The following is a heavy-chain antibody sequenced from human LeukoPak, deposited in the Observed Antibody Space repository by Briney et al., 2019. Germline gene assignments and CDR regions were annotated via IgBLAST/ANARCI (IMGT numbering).Heavy chain of an antibody. CDR2: IYYSGST. V-gene: IGHV4-39*01. CDR3: ARGWGYFDY. Sequence: PSETLSLTSTVSGGSITSSSYYSGWLRQPPGKGLEWIGTIYYSGSTYYNPSLKSRVTISVDTSKNQFSLKLSSVTAADTAVYYCARGWGYFDYWGQGTLVTVSS. J-gene: IGHJ4*02. CDR1: GGSITSSSYY. D-gene: IGHD3-16*01.